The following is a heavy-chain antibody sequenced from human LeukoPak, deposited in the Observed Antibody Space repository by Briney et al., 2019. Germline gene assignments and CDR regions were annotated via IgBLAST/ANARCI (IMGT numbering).Heavy chain of an antibody. V-gene: IGHV4-4*07. CDR2: IYTSGST. J-gene: IGHJ4*02. Sequence: PSETLSLTCTVSGGSISSYYWSWIRQPAGKGLEWIGRIYTSGSTNYNPSLKSRVTMSVDTSKNQFSLKPSSVTAADTAVYYCARDFEFYGSGSTYYFDYWGQGTLVTVSS. CDR1: GGSISSYY. D-gene: IGHD3-10*01. CDR3: ARDFEFYGSGSTYYFDY.